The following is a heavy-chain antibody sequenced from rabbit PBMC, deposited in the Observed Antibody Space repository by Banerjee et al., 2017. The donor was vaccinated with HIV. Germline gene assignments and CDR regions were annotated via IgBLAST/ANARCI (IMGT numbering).Heavy chain of an antibody. Sequence: QSLEESGGDLVKPGASLTLTCTASGFSFSSSYCMCWVRQAPGKGLEWIACIGLDNYGNTAYASWAKGRFTISKTSSTTVTLQMTSLTVADTATYFCARDLTGVTGWNFNLWGPGTLVTVS. D-gene: IGHD7-1*01. CDR3: ARDLTGVTGWNFNL. CDR1: GFSFSSSYC. J-gene: IGHJ4*01. CDR2: IGLDNYGNT. V-gene: IGHV1S40*01.